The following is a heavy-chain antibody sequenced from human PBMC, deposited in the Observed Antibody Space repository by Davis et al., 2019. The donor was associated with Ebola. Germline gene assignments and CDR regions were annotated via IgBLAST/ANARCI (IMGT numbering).Heavy chain of an antibody. CDR2: IYPDDSDT. D-gene: IGHD5-24*01. V-gene: IGHV5-51*01. Sequence: GESLKISCKGSGYRFTSYWIGWVRQMPGKGLEWMGIIYPDDSDTRYSPSFQGQVTISADKSISTAYLQWSSLKASDTAIYYCARGTNGYNPGGYFDSWGQGTLVTVSS. CDR3: ARGTNGYNPGGYFDS. CDR1: GYRFTSYW. J-gene: IGHJ4*02.